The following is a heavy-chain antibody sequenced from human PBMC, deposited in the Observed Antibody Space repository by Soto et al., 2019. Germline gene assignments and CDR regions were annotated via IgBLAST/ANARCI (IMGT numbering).Heavy chain of an antibody. CDR3: ARGGVSTRTFDY. CDR1: GYNFAGYW. V-gene: IGHV5-51*01. J-gene: IGHJ4*02. D-gene: IGHD3-3*01. Sequence: LKISCKGSGYNFAGYWIAWVRQMPGKGLELMGIIYPSDSDTRHRPSFQGQVTISADKSISSAYLQWSSLRASDTAMYYCARGGVSTRTFDYWGQGTPVTV. CDR2: IYPSDSDT.